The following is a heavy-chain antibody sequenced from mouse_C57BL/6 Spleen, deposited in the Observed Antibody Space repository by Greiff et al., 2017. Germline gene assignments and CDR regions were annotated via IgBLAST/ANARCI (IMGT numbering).Heavy chain of an antibody. J-gene: IGHJ1*03. CDR3: ARYLNWDGYFDV. Sequence: QVQLQQSGAELVKPGASVKMSCKASGYTFTSYWITWVKQRPGQGLEWIGDIYPGSGSTNYNEKFKSKATLTVDTSSSTAYMQLSSLTSEDSAVYYCARYLNWDGYFDVWGTGTTVTVSS. V-gene: IGHV1-55*01. D-gene: IGHD4-1*01. CDR1: GYTFTSYW. CDR2: IYPGSGST.